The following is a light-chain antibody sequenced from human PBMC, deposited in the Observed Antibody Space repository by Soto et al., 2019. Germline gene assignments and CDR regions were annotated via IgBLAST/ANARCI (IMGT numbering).Light chain of an antibody. Sequence: EIVLTQSPGTLSLSPGERATLSCRASQSVSSSYLAWYQQKPGQAPRLLIYGTSGRATGIPDRFSGSGSGTDFTLTISRLEPEDFAVYYGQQYGSSSLTFGGGTKVEIK. CDR1: QSVSSSY. J-gene: IGKJ4*01. CDR2: GTS. CDR3: QQYGSSSLT. V-gene: IGKV3-20*01.